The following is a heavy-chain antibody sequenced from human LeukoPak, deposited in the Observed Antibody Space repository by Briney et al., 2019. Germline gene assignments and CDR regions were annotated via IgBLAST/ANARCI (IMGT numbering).Heavy chain of an antibody. D-gene: IGHD3-9*01. CDR1: GFTFDDYA. Sequence: PGGSLRLSCAASGFTFDDYAMHWVRQAPGKGLEWVSGISWNSGSIGYADSVKGRFTISRDNAKNSLYLQMNSLRAEDTALYYCAKDIGLRYFDWLFPDYWGQGTLVTVSS. V-gene: IGHV3-9*01. CDR2: ISWNSGSI. J-gene: IGHJ4*02. CDR3: AKDIGLRYFDWLFPDY.